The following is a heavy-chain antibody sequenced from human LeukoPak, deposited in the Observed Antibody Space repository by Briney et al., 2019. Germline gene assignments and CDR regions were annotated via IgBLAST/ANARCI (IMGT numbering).Heavy chain of an antibody. CDR3: AGIYDYGPEFFDS. CDR1: GGSISSVGYY. J-gene: IGHJ4*02. D-gene: IGHD3-16*01. Sequence: SETLPVTRTVSGGSISSVGYYWTWIRQHPGKGLEWIGYIYSSGSTYYNPSLKSRLTISVDTSNNQFSLKLSSVTAADTAVYYCAGIYDYGPEFFDSWGQQTLV. CDR2: IYSSGST. V-gene: IGHV4-31*03.